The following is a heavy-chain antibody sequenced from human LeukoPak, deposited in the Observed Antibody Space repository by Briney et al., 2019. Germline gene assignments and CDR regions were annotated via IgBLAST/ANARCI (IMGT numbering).Heavy chain of an antibody. J-gene: IGHJ4*02. CDR3: ARGRRYSSSLQYFDY. CDR2: IYYSGST. V-gene: IGHV4-31*03. Sequence: PSETLSLTCTVSGGSISSGGYYWSWIRQHPGKGLEWIGYIYYSGSTYYNPSLKSRVTISVDTSKNQFSLKLSSVTAADTAVYYCARGRRYSSSLQYFDYWGQGTLVTVSS. CDR1: GGSISSGGYY. D-gene: IGHD6-13*01.